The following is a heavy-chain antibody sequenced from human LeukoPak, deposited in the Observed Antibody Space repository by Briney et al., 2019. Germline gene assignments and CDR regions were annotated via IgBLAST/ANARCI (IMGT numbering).Heavy chain of an antibody. CDR1: GGSISSYY. CDR3: ARSGGNLLDY. J-gene: IGHJ4*02. D-gene: IGHD3-10*01. CDR2: IYYSGST. V-gene: IGHV4-59*01. Sequence: SETLSLTCTVSGGSISSYYWSWIRQPPGKGLEWVGYIYYSGSTNYNPSLKSRVTISVDTSKNQFSLKLSSVTAADTAVYYCARSGGNLLDYWGQGTLVTVSS.